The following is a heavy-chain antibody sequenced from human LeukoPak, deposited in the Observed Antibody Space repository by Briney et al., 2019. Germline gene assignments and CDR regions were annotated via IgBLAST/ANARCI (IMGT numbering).Heavy chain of an antibody. D-gene: IGHD4-11*01. J-gene: IGHJ4*02. CDR3: AKDIERGFDYTNSLDY. CDR2: IWSDGTNK. Sequence: GGSLRLSCAASGFTFTSYGMHWVRQAPGKGLEWVAIIWSDGTNKYYADSVKGRFAISRDDSKNMVYLQMNSLRVEDTAVYYCAKDIERGFDYTNSLDYWGQGTLVTVSS. V-gene: IGHV3-33*06. CDR1: GFTFTSYG.